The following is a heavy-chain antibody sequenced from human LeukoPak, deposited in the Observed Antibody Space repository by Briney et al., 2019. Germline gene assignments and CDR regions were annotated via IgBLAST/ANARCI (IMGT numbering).Heavy chain of an antibody. CDR1: GGSISSYY. CDR3: AISIAAAGGYNWFDP. D-gene: IGHD6-13*01. J-gene: IGHJ5*02. V-gene: IGHV4-59*01. CDR2: IYYSGTT. Sequence: NPSETLSLTCTVSGGSISSYYWSWIRQPPGKGLEWIGYIYYSGTTTYNPSLKSRVTISLDTSKKQFSLKLSSVTAADTAVYYCAISIAAAGGYNWFDPWGQGTLVTVSS.